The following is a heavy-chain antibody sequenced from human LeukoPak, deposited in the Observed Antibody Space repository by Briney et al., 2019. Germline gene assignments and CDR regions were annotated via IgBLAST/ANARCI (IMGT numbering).Heavy chain of an antibody. CDR1: GYTFTVYY. V-gene: IGHV1-2*02. CDR2: INPNSGGT. Sequence: GASVKVSCKASGYTFTVYYMHWVRQAPGQGLGWMGWINPNSGGTNYAQKFQGRVTITRDTSISTAYMELSRLRSDDTAVYYCARGGITQRPNWFDPWGQGTLVTVSS. D-gene: IGHD1-14*01. J-gene: IGHJ5*02. CDR3: ARGGITQRPNWFDP.